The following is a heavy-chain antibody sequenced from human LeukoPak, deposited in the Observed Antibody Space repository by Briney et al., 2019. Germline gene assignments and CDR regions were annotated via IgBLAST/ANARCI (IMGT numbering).Heavy chain of an antibody. V-gene: IGHV4-59*01. D-gene: IGHD3-9*01. CDR1: GGAIDNYY. J-gene: IGHJ3*02. CDR2: IYYSGTT. CDR3: ARLPPYDILTGGTFDI. Sequence: PSETLSLTCSVSGGAIDNYYWSWIRQPPGKGLEWIGYIYYSGTTHYNPSFKSRVTMSVDTSKNECSLKVNSVTAAETGMYYCARLPPYDILTGGTFDIWGQGTMVTVAS.